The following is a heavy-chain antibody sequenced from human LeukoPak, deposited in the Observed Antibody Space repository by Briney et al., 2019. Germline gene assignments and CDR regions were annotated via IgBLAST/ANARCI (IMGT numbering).Heavy chain of an antibody. Sequence: PSETLSLTCTASGGSISSYYWSWIRQPPGKGLEWIGYIPYSGSTNYNPSLKSRVTISVDTSKNQFSLKLSSVTAADTAVYYCARGARERGYSYGQFDYWGQGTLVTVSS. V-gene: IGHV4-59*01. CDR1: GGSISSYY. CDR2: IPYSGST. CDR3: ARGARERGYSYGQFDY. D-gene: IGHD5-18*01. J-gene: IGHJ4*02.